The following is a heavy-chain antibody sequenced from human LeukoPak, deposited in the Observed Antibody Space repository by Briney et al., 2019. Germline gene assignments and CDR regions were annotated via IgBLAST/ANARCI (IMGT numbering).Heavy chain of an antibody. V-gene: IGHV3-9*01. CDR3: VKDKSTVISLGGGYFDF. J-gene: IGHJ4*02. CDR2: IAWNGGRV. Sequence: PGGSLRLSCAASGFTFDDYAMHWVRQVPGKGLEWVSGIAWNGGRVDYVDSVKGQFAISRDNAKNSLYLQMGSLRVEDTAFYYCVKDKSTVISLGGGYFDFWGQGTLVTVSS. CDR1: GFTFDDYA. D-gene: IGHD4-17*01.